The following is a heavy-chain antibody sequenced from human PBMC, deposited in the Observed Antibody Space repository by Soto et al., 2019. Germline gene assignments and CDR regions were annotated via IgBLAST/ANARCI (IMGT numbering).Heavy chain of an antibody. CDR1: GGSISSSNW. J-gene: IGHJ6*02. D-gene: IGHD3-16*01. CDR2: IYHSGST. V-gene: IGHV4-4*02. Sequence: SETLSRTCAVSGGSISSSNWWSWVRQPPGKGLEWIGEIYHSGSTNYNPSLKSGVTISVDKSKNQFSLKLSSVTAADPAVYYCARGATLTYYYYGMDVWGQGTTVTVSS. CDR3: ARGATLTYYYYGMDV.